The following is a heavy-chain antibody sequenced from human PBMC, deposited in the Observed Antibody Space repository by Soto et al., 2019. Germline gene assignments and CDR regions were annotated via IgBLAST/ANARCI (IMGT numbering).Heavy chain of an antibody. J-gene: IGHJ4*02. CDR2: IVVGSGNT. V-gene: IGHV1-58*01. CDR1: GFTFTSSA. D-gene: IGHD6-13*01. Sequence: ASVKVSCKASGFTFTSSAVQWVRQARGQRLEWIGWIVVGSGNTNYAQKFQERVTITRDMSTSTAYVELSSLRSEDTAVYYCAADPQLIAAPFDYWGQGTLVTVSS. CDR3: AADPQLIAAPFDY.